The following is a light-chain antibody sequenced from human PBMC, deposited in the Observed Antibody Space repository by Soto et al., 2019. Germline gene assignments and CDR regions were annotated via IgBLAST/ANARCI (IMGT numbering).Light chain of an antibody. J-gene: IGLJ2*01. CDR3: QSYDSSLSGHVV. CDR1: SSNIGAGYD. V-gene: IGLV1-40*01. Sequence: QSVLTQPPSVSGAPGQTVTISCTGSSSNIGAGYDVHWYQQLPGTAPKLLIYGNSNRPSGVPDRFSGSKSGTSASLAITGLQAEDDADYYCQSYDSSLSGHVVFGGGTKLTVL. CDR2: GNS.